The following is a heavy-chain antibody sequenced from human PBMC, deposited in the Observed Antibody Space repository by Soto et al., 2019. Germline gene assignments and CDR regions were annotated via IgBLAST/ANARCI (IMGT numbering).Heavy chain of an antibody. CDR3: TAILRVPAAPTFAY. Sequence: GGSLRLSCAASGFIFNNAWMNWVRQAPGKGLEWVGRIKTKTDNGTISYGGSVKGRFTISRDDSKDTLYLQMNSRKTEDTAVYYCTAILRVPAAPTFAYWGQGNLVTVSS. CDR2: IKTKTDNGTI. D-gene: IGHD2-2*01. J-gene: IGHJ4*02. V-gene: IGHV3-15*06. CDR1: GFIFNNAW.